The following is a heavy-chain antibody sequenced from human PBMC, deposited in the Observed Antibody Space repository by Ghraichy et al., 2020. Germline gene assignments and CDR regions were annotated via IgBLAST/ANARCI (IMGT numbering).Heavy chain of an antibody. CDR1: GFTFSSYA. CDR2: IKNDGNEK. J-gene: IGHJ4*02. Sequence: GVLNISCAASGFTFSSYAMSWVRQAPGKGLEWVAKIKNDGNEKYYVDSVKGRFTISRDNAKNSLYLQMDTLRVEDTAVYYCARGGLYYFDYWGQGTLVTVSS. CDR3: ARGGLYYFDY. V-gene: IGHV3-7*01.